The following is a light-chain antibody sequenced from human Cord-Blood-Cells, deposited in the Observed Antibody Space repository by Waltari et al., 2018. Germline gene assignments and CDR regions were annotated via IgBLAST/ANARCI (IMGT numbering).Light chain of an antibody. CDR3: SSYTSSSTYV. CDR2: DVS. CDR1: SRDVGGYNY. Sequence: QSALTPPASVSGSPGQSITISCTGTSRDVGGYNYVSWYQQHPGKAPTLMIYDVSTRPSGVSNRFSGSKSGNTASLTISGLQAEDEADYYCSSYTSSSTYVFGTGTKVTVL. J-gene: IGLJ1*01. V-gene: IGLV2-14*01.